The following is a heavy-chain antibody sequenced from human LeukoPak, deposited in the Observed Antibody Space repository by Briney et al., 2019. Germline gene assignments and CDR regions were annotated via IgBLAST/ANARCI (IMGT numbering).Heavy chain of an antibody. V-gene: IGHV3-21*01. CDR1: GFTFSSYS. J-gene: IGHJ6*04. CDR3: AELGITMIGGV. D-gene: IGHD3-10*02. Sequence: PGGSLRLSCTASGFTFSSYSMNWVRQAPGKGLEWVSSISSSSSYIYYADSVKGRFTISRDNAKNSLYLQMNSLKAEDTAVYYCAELGITMIGGVWGKGTTVTISS. CDR2: ISSSSSYI.